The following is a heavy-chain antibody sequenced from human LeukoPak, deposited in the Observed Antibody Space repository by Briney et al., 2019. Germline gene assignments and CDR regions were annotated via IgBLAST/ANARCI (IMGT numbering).Heavy chain of an antibody. V-gene: IGHV4-61*01. CDR2: IYYSGST. CDR3: ARVPGRLGDYVNDVWFDP. D-gene: IGHD3-16*01. Sequence: SEALSLTCTVSGGSVSSGSYYWSWIRQPPGKGLEWIGYIYYSGSTNYNPSLKSRVTISVDTSKNQFSLKLSSVTAADTAVYYCARVPGRLGDYVNDVWFDPWGQGTLVTVSS. J-gene: IGHJ5*02. CDR1: GGSVSSGSYY.